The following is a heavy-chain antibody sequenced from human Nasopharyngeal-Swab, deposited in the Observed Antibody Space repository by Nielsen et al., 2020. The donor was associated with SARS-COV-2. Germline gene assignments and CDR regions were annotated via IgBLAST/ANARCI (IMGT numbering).Heavy chain of an antibody. CDR2: IWYDGSNK. V-gene: IGHV3-33*01. Sequence: VREATGKGLEWVAVIWYDGSNKYYADSVKGRFTISRDNSKNTLYLQMNSLRAEDTAVYYCARALRSEPHFDYWGQGTLVTVSS. D-gene: IGHD5/OR15-5a*01. J-gene: IGHJ4*02. CDR3: ARALRSEPHFDY.